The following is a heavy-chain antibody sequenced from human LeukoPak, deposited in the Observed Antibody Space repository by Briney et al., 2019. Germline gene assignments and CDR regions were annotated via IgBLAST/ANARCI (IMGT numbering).Heavy chain of an antibody. Sequence: PSETLSLTCTVSGGSISGYYWSWIRQPPGKGLEWIGFLSYTGSTNYNRSLKSRVTISVDTSKNQFSLKLSSVTAADTAVYYCAGLPLGYCSGSSCYGSDYWGQGTLVTVSS. CDR2: LSYTGST. CDR1: GGSISGYY. J-gene: IGHJ4*02. V-gene: IGHV4-59*12. CDR3: AGLPLGYCSGSSCYGSDY. D-gene: IGHD2-15*01.